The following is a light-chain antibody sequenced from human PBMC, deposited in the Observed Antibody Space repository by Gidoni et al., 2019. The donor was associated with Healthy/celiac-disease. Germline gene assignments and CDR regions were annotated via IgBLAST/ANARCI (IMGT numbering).Light chain of an antibody. J-gene: IGKJ1*01. CDR3: QQYGSSPWT. CDR1: QSVSSSY. V-gene: IGKV3-20*01. Sequence: EIVLTQSPVTLSLSPGESATLCCRASQSVSSSYLAWYQQKPGQAPRLLIYGASSRATGIPDRFSGSGSGTDFTLTISRLEPEDFAVYYCQQYGSSPWTFGQGTKVEIK. CDR2: GAS.